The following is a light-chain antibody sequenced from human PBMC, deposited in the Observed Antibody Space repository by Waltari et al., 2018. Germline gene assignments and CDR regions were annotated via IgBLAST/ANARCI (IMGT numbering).Light chain of an antibody. CDR3: QQYYSTPLT. CDR1: PSVLYSSNNKNY. CDR2: WAS. Sequence: DIVMTQSTASLAVSLGERATLNCKSSPSVLYSSNNKNYLAWYQQKPGQPPKLLIYWASTRESGVPDRCSGSGSGTDFTLTISSLQAEDVAVYYCQQYYSTPLTFGPGTKVDIK. J-gene: IGKJ3*01. V-gene: IGKV4-1*01.